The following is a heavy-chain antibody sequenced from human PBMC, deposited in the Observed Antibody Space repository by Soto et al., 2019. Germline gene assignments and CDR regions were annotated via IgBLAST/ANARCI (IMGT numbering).Heavy chain of an antibody. J-gene: IGHJ4*02. D-gene: IGHD6-6*01. V-gene: IGHV4-59*01. CDR1: GGSISSYY. Sequence: QVQLQESGPGLVKPSETLSLTCTVSGGSISSYYWSWIRQPPGKGLEWIGYIYYSGSTNYNPSLKSRVTISVDTSNIQFSLKLSSVTAADTAVYYCARDLSGEGQLVLPYWGQGTLVTVSS. CDR3: ARDLSGEGQLVLPY. CDR2: IYYSGST.